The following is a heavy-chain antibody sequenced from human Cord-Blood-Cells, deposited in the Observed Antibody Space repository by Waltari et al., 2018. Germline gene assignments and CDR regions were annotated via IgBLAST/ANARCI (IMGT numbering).Heavy chain of an antibody. CDR1: GGTFSSYA. CDR3: ARSFSGIVATIGELDY. Sequence: QVQLVQSGAEVKKPGSSVKVSCKASGGTFSSYAISWVRQAPGQGLEWMGGISPIFGTANYAQKFQGRVTITADKSTSTAYMELSSLGSEDTAVYYCARSFSGIVATIGELDYWGQGTLVTVSS. CDR2: ISPIFGTA. V-gene: IGHV1-69*06. D-gene: IGHD5-12*01. J-gene: IGHJ4*02.